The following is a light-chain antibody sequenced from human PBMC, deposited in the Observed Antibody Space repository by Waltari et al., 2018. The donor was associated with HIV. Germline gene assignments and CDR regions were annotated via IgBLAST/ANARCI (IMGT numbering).Light chain of an antibody. CDR2: EVS. CDR1: SSDVGGDHY. Sequence: QSALTQPASVSGSPGQSITISCTGTSSDVGGDHYVSWYQQHPSKSPKLLIYEVSNRPSGVSNRFSGYKSSNTASLPISGLQAEDEADYYCSSYISSSTLYVFGTGTKVTVL. V-gene: IGLV2-14*01. CDR3: SSYISSSTLYV. J-gene: IGLJ1*01.